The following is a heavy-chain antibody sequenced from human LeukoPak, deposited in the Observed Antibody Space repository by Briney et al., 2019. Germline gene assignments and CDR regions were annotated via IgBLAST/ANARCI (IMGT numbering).Heavy chain of an antibody. CDR2: ISSRGSTT. J-gene: IGHJ5*02. CDR3: ARASDPWLQLT. Sequence: GGSLRLSCAASGFTFSSYEMSWVRQGPGKGLEWVSYISSRGSTTYYADSVKGRFTISRDNAKNSLFLQMNSLRAEDTAVYYCARASDPWLQLTWGQGTLVTVSS. V-gene: IGHV3-48*03. CDR1: GFTFSSYE. D-gene: IGHD5-24*01.